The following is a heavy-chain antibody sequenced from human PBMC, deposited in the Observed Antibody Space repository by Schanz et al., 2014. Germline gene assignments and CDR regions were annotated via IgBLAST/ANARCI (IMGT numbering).Heavy chain of an antibody. CDR1: GGTFTSYA. CDR2: IIPIVDIT. V-gene: IGHV1-69*04. J-gene: IGHJ4*02. Sequence: QVQLVQSGDEVRKPGSSVRVSCKASGGTFTSYAFSWVRQAPGQGLEWMGRIIPIVDITNYAQKFLGRVTMTRDTSTSTVYMELSSLRSEDTAVYYCARDGVDAAAGGNYWGQGTLVTVSS. D-gene: IGHD6-13*01. CDR3: ARDGVDAAAGGNY.